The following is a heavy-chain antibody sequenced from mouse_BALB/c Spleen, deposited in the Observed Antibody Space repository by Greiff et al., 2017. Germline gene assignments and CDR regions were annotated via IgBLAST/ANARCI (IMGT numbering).Heavy chain of an antibody. CDR2: ISTYYGDA. V-gene: IGHV1S137*01. D-gene: IGHD1-1*01. Sequence: VMLVESGAELVRPGVSVKISCKGSGYTFTDYAMHWVKQSHAKSLEWIGVISTYYGDASYNQKFKGKATMTVDKSSSTAYMELARLTSEDSAIYYCARGGDYGSSPDWFAYWGQGTLVTVSA. CDR3: ARGGDYGSSPDWFAY. CDR1: GYTFTDYA. J-gene: IGHJ3*01.